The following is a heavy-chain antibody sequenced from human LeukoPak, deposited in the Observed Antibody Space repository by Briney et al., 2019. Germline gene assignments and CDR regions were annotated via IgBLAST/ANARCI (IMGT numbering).Heavy chain of an antibody. CDR1: GGSISSRSYY. V-gene: IGHV4-39*07. Sequence: SETLSLTCTVSGGSISSRSYYWGWIRHPPGKGLEWIGSIYYSGSTYNNPSLKSRVTISVDTAKNQFSLKLSSVTAADTAVYYCASGVNYYYYYYMDVWGKGTTVTVSS. D-gene: IGHD3-10*01. CDR3: ASGVNYYYYYYMDV. CDR2: IYYSGST. J-gene: IGHJ6*03.